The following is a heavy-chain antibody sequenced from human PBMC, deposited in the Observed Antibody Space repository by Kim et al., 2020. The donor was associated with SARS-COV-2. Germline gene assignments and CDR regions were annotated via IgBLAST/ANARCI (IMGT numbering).Heavy chain of an antibody. J-gene: IGHJ4*02. V-gene: IGHV4-59*01. D-gene: IGHD6-19*01. Sequence: SETLSLTCTVSGGSISSYYWSWIRQPPGKGLEWIGYIYYSGSTNYNPSLKSRVTISVDTSKNQFSLKLSSVTAADTAVYYCARGVKYSSGWYDYWGQGTLVTVSS. CDR2: IYYSGST. CDR1: GGSISSYY. CDR3: ARGVKYSSGWYDY.